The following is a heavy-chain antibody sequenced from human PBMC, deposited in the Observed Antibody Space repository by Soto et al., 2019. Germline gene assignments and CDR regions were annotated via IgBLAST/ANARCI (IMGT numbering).Heavy chain of an antibody. D-gene: IGHD6-13*01. V-gene: IGHV4-39*01. CDR1: GGSISSSSYY. J-gene: IGHJ4*02. CDR3: ATHPYSSSWFDAGLDDS. Sequence: QLQLQESGPGLVKPSETLSLTCTVSGGSISSSSYYWGWFRQPPGKGLEWIGSIYYSGTTYSTPSLKRQVPMSVDTATNQFTLKRSSVPAADTAVDYCATHPYSSSWFDAGLDDSWGQGTMVTVSS. CDR2: IYYSGTT.